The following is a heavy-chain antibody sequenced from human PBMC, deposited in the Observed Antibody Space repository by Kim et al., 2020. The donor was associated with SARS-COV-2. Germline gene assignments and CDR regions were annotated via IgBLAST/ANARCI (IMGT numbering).Heavy chain of an antibody. Sequence: AQKFQGRVTMTEDTSTDTAYMGLSSLRSEDTAVYYCATAPGLELRGWFDPWGQGTLVTVSS. CDR3: ATAPGLELRGWFDP. J-gene: IGHJ5*02. D-gene: IGHD1-7*01. V-gene: IGHV1-24*01.